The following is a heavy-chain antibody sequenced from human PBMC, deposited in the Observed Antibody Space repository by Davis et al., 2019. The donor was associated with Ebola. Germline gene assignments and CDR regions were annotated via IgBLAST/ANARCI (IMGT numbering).Heavy chain of an antibody. CDR1: GFTFTSYY. CDR2: IIPICGTA. V-gene: IGHV1-69*13. Sequence: SVQVSCKASGFTFTSYYLLWVRQAPGQGLEWMGRIIPICGTANYAQKFQGRVTITADASTSTAYMELGSRRSEDTAVYYCASDGGGVIVATMRGDYGMDVWGQGTTVTVSS. J-gene: IGHJ6*02. D-gene: IGHD5-12*01. CDR3: ASDGGGVIVATMRGDYGMDV.